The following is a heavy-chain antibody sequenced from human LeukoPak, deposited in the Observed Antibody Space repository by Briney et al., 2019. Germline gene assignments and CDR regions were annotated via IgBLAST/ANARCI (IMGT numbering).Heavy chain of an antibody. CDR2: ISYDGSNK. CDR3: ARDLYSSRTNDAFVI. D-gene: IGHD6-13*01. CDR1: GFTFNNYA. J-gene: IGHJ3*02. Sequence: PGGSLRLSCAASGFTFNNYAMHWVRQAPGKGLEWVAVISYDGSNKQYADSVKGRFTISRDNSKNRVFLQMNSLRAEDTAVYYCARDLYSSRTNDAFVIWGQGTMVTVSS. V-gene: IGHV3-30*04.